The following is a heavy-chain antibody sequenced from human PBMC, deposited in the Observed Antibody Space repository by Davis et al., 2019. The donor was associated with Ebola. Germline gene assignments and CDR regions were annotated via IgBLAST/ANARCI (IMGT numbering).Heavy chain of an antibody. V-gene: IGHV3-49*03. D-gene: IGHD5-24*01. Sequence: GESLKISCTASGFTFGDRPMSWFRQAPGKGLEWLGFIRSNTFGGTTEYAASVKGRFTISRLDSRNIAYLEMNSLKTEDTAVYYCTRGAGREGYGYGEFDSWGQGTLVTVSS. CDR3: TRGAGREGYGYGEFDS. J-gene: IGHJ4*02. CDR2: IRSNTFGGTT. CDR1: GFTFGDRP.